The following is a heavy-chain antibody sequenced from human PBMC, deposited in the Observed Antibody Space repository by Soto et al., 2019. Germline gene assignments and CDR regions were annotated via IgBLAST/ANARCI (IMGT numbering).Heavy chain of an antibody. CDR2: IYYSGST. Sequence: XETLSLTCTVSGGSISSYYWSWIRQPPGKGLEWIGYIYYSGSTNYNPSLKSRVTISVDTSKNQFSLKLSSVTAADTAVYYCARGYYDILTGYYKHLDYWGQGTLVTVSS. V-gene: IGHV4-59*01. D-gene: IGHD3-9*01. J-gene: IGHJ4*02. CDR3: ARGYYDILTGYYKHLDY. CDR1: GGSISSYY.